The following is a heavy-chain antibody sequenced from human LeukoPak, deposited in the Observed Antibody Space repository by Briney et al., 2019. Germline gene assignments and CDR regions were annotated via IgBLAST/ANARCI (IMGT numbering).Heavy chain of an antibody. D-gene: IGHD1-26*01. CDR1: GVPISSRSYY. CDR3: ARHLRFGSSPLPRDVFDI. V-gene: IGHV4-39*01. Sequence: PSETLSLTCSVSGVPISSRSYYWGWIRQPPGKGLEWIGSMYFSGTTYYNPSLKSRVTISVHTPENHLSLKLTFVTATDTAVYYCARHLRFGSSPLPRDVFDIWGRGTVVSVSS. CDR2: MYFSGTT. J-gene: IGHJ3*02.